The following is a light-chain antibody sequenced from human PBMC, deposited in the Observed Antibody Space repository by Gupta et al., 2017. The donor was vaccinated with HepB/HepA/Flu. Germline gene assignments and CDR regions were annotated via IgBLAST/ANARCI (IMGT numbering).Light chain of an antibody. CDR3: QQDDNLPLLT. CDR1: QDISNY. V-gene: IGKV1-33*01. Sequence: DIQMTQSPSSLSASVGDRVTITCQASQDISNYLNWYQQKPGKAPKLLIYDASNCETGVPSRFSGSGYGIDFTFTISSRQPEDIATYYCQQDDNLPLLTFGGGTKVEIK. CDR2: DAS. J-gene: IGKJ4*01.